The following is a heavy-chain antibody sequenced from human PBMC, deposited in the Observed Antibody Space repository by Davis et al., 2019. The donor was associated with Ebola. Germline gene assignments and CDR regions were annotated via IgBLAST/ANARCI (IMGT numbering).Heavy chain of an antibody. J-gene: IGHJ6*02. CDR1: GFSLSTSGVG. CDR2: IDWDDDK. CDR3: ARIRKEYSSSAGLIYYYYGMDV. Sequence: SGPTLVKPTQTLTLTCTFSGFSLSTSGVGVGWIRQPPGKALEWLALIDWDDDKYYSTSLKTRLTISKDTSKNQVVLTMTNMDPVDTATYYCARIRKEYSSSAGLIYYYYGMDVWGQGTTVTVSS. D-gene: IGHD6-6*01. V-gene: IGHV2-70*01.